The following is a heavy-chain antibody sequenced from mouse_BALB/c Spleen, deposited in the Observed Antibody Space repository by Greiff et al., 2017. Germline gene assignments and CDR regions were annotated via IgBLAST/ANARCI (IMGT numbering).Heavy chain of an antibody. CDR3: ARDDYGSSYYAMDY. CDR2: ISDGGSYT. CDR1: GFTFSDYY. J-gene: IGHJ4*01. D-gene: IGHD1-1*01. Sequence: EVQLVESGGGLVKPGGSLKLSCAASGFTFSDYYMYWVRQTPEKRLEWVATISDGGSYTYYPDSVKGRFTISRDNAKNNLYLQMSSLKSEDTAMYYCARDDYGSSYYAMDYWGQGTSVTVSS. V-gene: IGHV5-4*02.